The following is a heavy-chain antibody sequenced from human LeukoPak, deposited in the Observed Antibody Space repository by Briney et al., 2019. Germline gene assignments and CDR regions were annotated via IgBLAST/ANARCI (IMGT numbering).Heavy chain of an antibody. CDR3: ARSFGRAAFDI. J-gene: IGHJ3*02. V-gene: IGHV3-30*03. D-gene: IGHD3-10*01. CDR2: ISYDGSNK. Sequence: GGSLRLSWAASGXTVSSDYMSWVRQAPGKGLEWVAVISYDGSNKYYADSVKGRFTISRDNSKNTLYLQMNSLRAEDTAVYYCARSFGRAAFDIWGQGTMVTVSS. CDR1: GXTVSSDY.